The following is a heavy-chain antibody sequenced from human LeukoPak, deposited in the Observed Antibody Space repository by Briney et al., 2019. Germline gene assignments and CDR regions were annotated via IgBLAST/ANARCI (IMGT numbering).Heavy chain of an antibody. CDR3: ATEGDSTAELAY. V-gene: IGHV4-4*07. Sequence: SEXXSLTCTVSGGSISSNYWTWIRQPAGKGLEWIGRIYTSGSYNYNPSLNSRVTMSVDTSRNQVSLRVRSVTAADTAVYYCATEGDSTAELAYWGQGTLVTVSS. CDR1: GGSISSNY. CDR2: IYTSGSY. D-gene: IGHD2/OR15-2a*01. J-gene: IGHJ4*02.